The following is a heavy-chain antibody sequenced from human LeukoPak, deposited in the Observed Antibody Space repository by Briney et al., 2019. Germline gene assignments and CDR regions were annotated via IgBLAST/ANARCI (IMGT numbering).Heavy chain of an antibody. J-gene: IGHJ4*02. Sequence: PSETLSLTCTVSGVSISSSNSYWGWIRQPPGKGLEWIGSIYYSGNTYYNASLKSQVSISIDTSKNQFSLRLSSVTAADTAVYYCARQTGSGLFILPGGQGTLVTVSS. CDR1: GVSISSSNSY. D-gene: IGHD3/OR15-3a*01. V-gene: IGHV4-39*01. CDR2: IYYSGNT. CDR3: ARQTGSGLFILP.